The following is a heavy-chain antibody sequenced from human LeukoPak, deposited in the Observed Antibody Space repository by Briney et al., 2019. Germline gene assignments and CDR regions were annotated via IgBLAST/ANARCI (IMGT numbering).Heavy chain of an antibody. D-gene: IGHD3-22*01. J-gene: IGHJ1*01. Sequence: PGGSLRLSCAASGFTFSNYAMSWVRQAPGKGLEWLSGISGSGTSTYYADSVKGRFTISRDNAKNTLYLQMNSLRAEDTAVYYCARYDYYDSSGYKIAEYFQHWGQGTLVTVSS. V-gene: IGHV3-23*01. CDR1: GFTFSNYA. CDR2: ISGSGTST. CDR3: ARYDYYDSSGYKIAEYFQH.